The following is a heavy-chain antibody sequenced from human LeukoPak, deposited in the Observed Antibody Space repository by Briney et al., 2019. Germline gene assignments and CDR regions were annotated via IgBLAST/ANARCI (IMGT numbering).Heavy chain of an antibody. J-gene: IGHJ4*02. Sequence: SETLSLTRAVSRGSPRSFYWSWIRQPPGKGLEGIAYLYSTGGRTNSNPSLKSRVTISVDPSTNCFSMKMNSVTTPDTAVYYGATHLAAATSAFDYWGRGALVSASS. CDR1: RGSPRSFY. D-gene: IGHD6-13*01. CDR3: ATHLAAATSAFDY. V-gene: IGHV4-59*01. CDR2: LYSTGGRT.